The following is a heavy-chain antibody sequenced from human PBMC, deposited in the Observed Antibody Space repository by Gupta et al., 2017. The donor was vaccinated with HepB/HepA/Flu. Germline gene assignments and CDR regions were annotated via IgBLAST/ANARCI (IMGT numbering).Heavy chain of an antibody. D-gene: IGHD6-6*01. J-gene: IGHJ4*02. CDR1: GYIFRTYG. CDR2: ITAYNDNT. V-gene: IGHV1-18*01. Sequence: QVQLVQSGAEVKKPGASVKVSCKTSGYIFRTYGISWVRQAPGQGLEWMGWITAYNDNTNYAQKFQGRVTMTTDTSTATAYMELRSLRSDDTAIYYCARDLVSRSVAYFDNWGQGTLVTVSS. CDR3: ARDLVSRSVAYFDN.